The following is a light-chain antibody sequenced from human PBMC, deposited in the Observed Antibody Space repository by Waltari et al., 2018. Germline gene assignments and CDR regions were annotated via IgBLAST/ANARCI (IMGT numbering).Light chain of an antibody. CDR2: DGS. CDR3: ASFTSSRFVA. J-gene: IGLJ2*01. CDR1: DRDIGGYHH. Sequence: QSALTQPASVSGSLGQTLTIPCPGTDRDIGGYHHALWYQQCPDKAPKVLIYDGSNRPSGVSNRVSGSKSGNTASLTISGLQAEDEGDYYCASFTSSRFVAFGGGTKVTVL. V-gene: IGLV2-14*01.